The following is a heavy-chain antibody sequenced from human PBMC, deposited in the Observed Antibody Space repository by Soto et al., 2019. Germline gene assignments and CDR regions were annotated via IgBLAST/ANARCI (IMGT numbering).Heavy chain of an antibody. CDR1: GFSVTNNY. CDR2: IDIGGNT. D-gene: IGHD3-16*02. CDR3: ARARGSPGYLGREHDFDD. J-gene: IGHJ4*02. V-gene: IGHV3-66*01. Sequence: EVQVVESGGGLVQPGGSLRLSCAASGFSVTNNYMNWVRQAPGKGLEWVSIIDIGGNTYYADSVKDRFTISRDNSRNPXXLHMDRLRAEDTAVYYCARARGSPGYLGREHDFDDWGQGTMVTVSP.